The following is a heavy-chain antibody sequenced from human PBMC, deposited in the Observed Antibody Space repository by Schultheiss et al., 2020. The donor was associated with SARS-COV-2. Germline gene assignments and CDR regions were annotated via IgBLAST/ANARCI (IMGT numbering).Heavy chain of an antibody. CDR3: ASHSSGWFISYYGMDV. D-gene: IGHD6-19*01. V-gene: IGHV3-53*01. CDR1: GFTFDDYA. CDR2: IYNTDGT. Sequence: GGSLRLSCAGSGFTFDDYAMHWVRQAPGKGLEWVSVIYNTDGTYYADSVRGRFTMSRDNSKNIVYLQMNSLRADDTAVYYCASHSSGWFISYYGMDVWGQGTTVTVSS. J-gene: IGHJ6*02.